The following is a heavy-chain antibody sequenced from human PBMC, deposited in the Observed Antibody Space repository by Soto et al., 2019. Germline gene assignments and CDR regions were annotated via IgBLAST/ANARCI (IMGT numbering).Heavy chain of an antibody. CDR1: GFTFSSYG. J-gene: IGHJ4*02. D-gene: IGHD1-26*01. CDR2: ISYDGSNT. V-gene: IGHV3-30*18. Sequence: QVQLVEFGGGVGQPGRSLRLSCAASGFTFSSYGMHWVRQAPGKGLEWVAIISYDGSNTYYADSVKGRFTISRDNSKNTLYLQMNSLRAEDTSVYYCAKEGGLSGSYYISSSYYFDYWGQGTLVTVSS. CDR3: AKEGGLSGSYYISSSYYFDY.